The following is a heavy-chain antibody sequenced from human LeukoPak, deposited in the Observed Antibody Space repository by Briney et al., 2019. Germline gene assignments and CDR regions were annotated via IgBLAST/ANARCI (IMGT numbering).Heavy chain of an antibody. CDR3: ARHLPDGSGALFNI. CDR2: ITGSGGST. V-gene: IGHV3-23*01. J-gene: IGHJ3*02. D-gene: IGHD3-10*01. CDR1: GFTFSSHA. Sequence: PGGSLRLSCAASGFTFSSHAMTWVRQAPGKGLEWVSTITGSGGSTYYADSVKGRFTISRDSSKNTLYLQMNSLRAEDTAVYYCARHLPDGSGALFNIWGQGTMVTVSS.